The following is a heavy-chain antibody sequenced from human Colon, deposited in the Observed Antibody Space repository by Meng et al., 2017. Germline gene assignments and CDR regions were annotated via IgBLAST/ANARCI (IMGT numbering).Heavy chain of an antibody. CDR2: INPNSGVT. CDR1: GYTFSGYI. Sequence: ASVQVSCKASGYTFSGYIVHWVRQAPGQGLEWMGWINPNSGVTNYAQRFQGRVTMTRDTSISTAYMELSRLRSDDTAVYYCARSGGDYSRVEYWGQGTLVTVSS. CDR3: ARSGGDYSRVEY. J-gene: IGHJ4*02. D-gene: IGHD4-17*01. V-gene: IGHV1-2*02.